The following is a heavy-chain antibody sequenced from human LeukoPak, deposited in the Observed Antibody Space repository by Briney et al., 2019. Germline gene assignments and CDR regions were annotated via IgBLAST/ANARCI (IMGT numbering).Heavy chain of an antibody. V-gene: IGHV1-18*04. CDR3: AFLKGNWNDSPFDY. D-gene: IGHD1-1*01. Sequence: ASVKVSCKASGYTFTSYGISRVRQAPGQGLEWMGWISAYNGNTNYAQKLQGRVTMTTDTSTSTAYMELRSLRSDDTAVYYCAFLKGNWNDSPFDYWGQGTLVTVSS. CDR2: ISAYNGNT. J-gene: IGHJ4*02. CDR1: GYTFTSYG.